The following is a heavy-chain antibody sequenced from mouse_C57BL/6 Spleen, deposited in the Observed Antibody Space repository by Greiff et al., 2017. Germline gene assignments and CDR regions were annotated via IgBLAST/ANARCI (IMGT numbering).Heavy chain of an antibody. D-gene: IGHD2-14*01. CDR2: IWSGGST. CDR3: ARNLWYDVYAMDY. CDR1: GFSLTSYG. Sequence: QVQLKQSGPGLVQPSQSLSITCTVSGFSLTSYGVHWVRQSPGKGLEWLGVIWSGGSTDYNAAFISRLGISKDNTKSQVFFIMNSLQADDTAIYYCARNLWYDVYAMDYWGQGTSVTVSS. J-gene: IGHJ4*01. V-gene: IGHV2-2*01.